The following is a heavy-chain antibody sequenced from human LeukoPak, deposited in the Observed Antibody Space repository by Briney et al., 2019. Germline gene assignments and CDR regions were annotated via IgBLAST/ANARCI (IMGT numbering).Heavy chain of an antibody. CDR1: GFTFGSYS. CDR3: AREGVAYWGGDH. V-gene: IGHV3-48*02. Sequence: GGSLRLSCAASGFTFGSYSMNWVRQAPGKGLEWVSYISSSSSRYYADSVKGRFTISRDNAKNSLNLQMNSLRDEDTAVYYCAREGVAYWGGDHWGQGTLVTVSS. D-gene: IGHD7-27*01. CDR2: ISSSSSR. J-gene: IGHJ4*02.